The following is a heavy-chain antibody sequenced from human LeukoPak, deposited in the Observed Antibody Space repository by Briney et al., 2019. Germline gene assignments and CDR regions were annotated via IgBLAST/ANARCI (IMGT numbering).Heavy chain of an antibody. J-gene: IGHJ2*01. D-gene: IGHD6-13*01. Sequence: PSETLSLTCTVSGGSISSSSYYWGWIRQPPGKGLEWIGSIYYSGSTFYNPSLKSRVTISVDTSKNQFSLKLSSVTAADTAVYYCARVSSSWYQDWYFDLWGRGTLVTVSS. CDR3: ARVSSSWYQDWYFDL. CDR1: GGSISSSSYY. V-gene: IGHV4-39*07. CDR2: IYYSGST.